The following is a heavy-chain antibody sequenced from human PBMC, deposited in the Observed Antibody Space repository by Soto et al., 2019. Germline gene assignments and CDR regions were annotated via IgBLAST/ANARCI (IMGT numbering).Heavy chain of an antibody. D-gene: IGHD4-4*01. CDR2: IIGSGGNT. CDR1: GFTFSSYT. J-gene: IGHJ4*02. Sequence: GGSLRLSCAASGFTFSSYTMAWVRQAPGKGLEWVSVIIGSGGNTYSADSVKGRFTISRDNSKNTLYLQMNSLRAEDTAVYYCAKVLVSKRYYFDSWGQGTLVTVSS. V-gene: IGHV3-23*01. CDR3: AKVLVSKRYYFDS.